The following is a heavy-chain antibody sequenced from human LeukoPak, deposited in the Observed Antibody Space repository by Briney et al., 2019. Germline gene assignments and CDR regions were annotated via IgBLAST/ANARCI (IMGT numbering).Heavy chain of an antibody. D-gene: IGHD3-10*01. CDR1: GGSISSTDFY. CDR3: ARYYSGSGSYLRVVDY. J-gene: IGHJ4*02. Sequence: SETLSLTCTVSGGSISSTDFYWSWIRQPPGKGLEWIGYTFYSGSTYYNPSLQSRVTISVNTSKNQFSLTLSSVTAADTAVYYCARYYSGSGSYLRVVDYWGQGTLVTVSS. V-gene: IGHV4-30-4*01. CDR2: TFYSGST.